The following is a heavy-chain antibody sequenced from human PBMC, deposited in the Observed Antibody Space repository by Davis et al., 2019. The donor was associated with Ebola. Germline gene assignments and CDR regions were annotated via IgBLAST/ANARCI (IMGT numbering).Heavy chain of an antibody. J-gene: IGHJ6*02. CDR1: GFTFSSYA. D-gene: IGHD2-21*01. V-gene: IGHV3-74*01. CDR2: IRSDGSGS. CDR3: ARVVSPNVVSALDV. Sequence: GESLKPSCAASGFTFSSYAMHWVRQAPGKGLVWVSRIRSDGSGSNSADSVKDRFTISRDNAKNTLYLQMNSLRAEDTAVYYCARVVSPNVVSALDVWGQGTTVTVSS.